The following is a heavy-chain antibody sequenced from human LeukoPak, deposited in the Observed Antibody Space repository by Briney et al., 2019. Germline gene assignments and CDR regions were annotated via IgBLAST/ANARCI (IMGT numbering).Heavy chain of an antibody. D-gene: IGHD6-13*01. CDR3: ARPRGRQQLVPFDY. V-gene: IGHV5-51*01. CDR2: IYPDDSDT. J-gene: IGHJ4*02. CDR1: GYSFTNYW. Sequence: GESLKISRKGSGYSFTNYWIGWVRQMPGKGLEWMGIIYPDDSDTRYSPSFQGQITISADKSISTAYPQWSSLKASDTAMYYCARPRGRQQLVPFDYWGQGTLVTVSS.